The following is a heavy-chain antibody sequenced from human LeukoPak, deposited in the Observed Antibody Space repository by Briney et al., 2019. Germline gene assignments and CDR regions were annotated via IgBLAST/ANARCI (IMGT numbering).Heavy chain of an antibody. J-gene: IGHJ4*02. D-gene: IGHD6-13*01. Sequence: GGSLRLSCAASGFTFSSYGMHWVRQAPGKGLEWVAVISYDGSNKYYADSVKGRFTISRDNSKNTLYLQMNSLRAEDTAVYYCAKDKTGFIVAAGGGDYWGQGTLVTVSS. CDR1: GFTFSSYG. CDR3: AKDKTGFIVAAGGGDY. V-gene: IGHV3-30*18. CDR2: ISYDGSNK.